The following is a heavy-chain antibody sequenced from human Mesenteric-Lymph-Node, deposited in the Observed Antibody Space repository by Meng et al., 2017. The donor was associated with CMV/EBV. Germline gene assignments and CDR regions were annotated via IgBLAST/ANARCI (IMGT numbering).Heavy chain of an antibody. V-gene: IGHV4-4*02. CDR3: ATIRGGSGSYRDWFDP. CDR1: GGSISSNNW. CDR2: IYHSGST. Sequence: GGSISSNNWWSWVRQPPGKGLEWIGEIYHSGSTNYNPSLKSRLTISVDKSKNQFSPKLSSVTAADTAVYYCATIRGGSGSYRDWFDPWGQGALVTVSS. D-gene: IGHD3-10*01. J-gene: IGHJ5*02.